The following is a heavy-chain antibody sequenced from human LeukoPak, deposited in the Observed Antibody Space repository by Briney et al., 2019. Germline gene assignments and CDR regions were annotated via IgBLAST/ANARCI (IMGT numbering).Heavy chain of an antibody. CDR2: ISADGGST. Sequence: PGGSLRLSCVVSGINFADYAMHCVRQPPGKGLEWVSLISADGGSTFSADSVKGRFSISRDNSKNSLYLQMNSLRSEDTAMYYCAKESGKFDYWGQGTLVAVSS. V-gene: IGHV3-43*02. CDR3: AKESGKFDY. J-gene: IGHJ4*02. CDR1: GINFADYA.